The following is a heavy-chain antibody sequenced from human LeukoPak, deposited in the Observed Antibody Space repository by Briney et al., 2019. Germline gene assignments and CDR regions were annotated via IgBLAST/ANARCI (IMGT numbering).Heavy chain of an antibody. D-gene: IGHD6-13*01. V-gene: IGHV1-69*13. CDR3: ARTRQQLAPGGHYYYYMDV. CDR1: GYTFTGYY. CDR2: IIPIFGTA. J-gene: IGHJ6*03. Sequence: SVKVSCKASGYTFTGYYMHWVRQAPGQGLEWMGGIIPIFGTANYAQKFQGRVTITADESTSTAYMELSSLRSEDTAVYYCARTRQQLAPGGHYYYYMDVWGKGTTVTVSS.